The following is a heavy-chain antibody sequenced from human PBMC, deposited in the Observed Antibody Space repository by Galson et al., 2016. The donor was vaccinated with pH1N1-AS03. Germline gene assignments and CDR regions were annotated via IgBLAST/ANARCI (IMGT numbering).Heavy chain of an antibody. D-gene: IGHD3-22*01. CDR2: IIPIFRTP. CDR3: ASPPNYFDTSGYYLYFDY. Sequence: SVKVSCKASGGTFSSYVISWVRQAPGQGLEWMGGIIPIFRTPKYAQKFQGRVTITEDESTSTAYMELSSLRYEDTAVYYCASPPNYFDTSGYYLYFDYWGQGTLVTVAS. J-gene: IGHJ4*02. V-gene: IGHV1-69*13. CDR1: GGTFSSYV.